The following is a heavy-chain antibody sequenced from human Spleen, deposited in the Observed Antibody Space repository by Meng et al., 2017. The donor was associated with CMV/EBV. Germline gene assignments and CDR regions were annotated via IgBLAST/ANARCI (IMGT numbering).Heavy chain of an antibody. CDR2: ISRSGDYI. V-gene: IGHV3-21*01. Sequence: LRLSCAASGFTFSTYGMNGVRQAPGKGLEWVSSISRSGDYIYYADSVKGRFTISRDNAKNSLYLQMNSLRADDTAVYYCARKGNWIDYWGQGTLVTVSS. CDR3: ARKGNWIDY. D-gene: IGHD1-20*01. J-gene: IGHJ4*02. CDR1: GFTFSTYG.